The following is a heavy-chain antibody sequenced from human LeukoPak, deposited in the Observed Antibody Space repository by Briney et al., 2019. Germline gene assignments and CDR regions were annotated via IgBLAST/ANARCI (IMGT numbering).Heavy chain of an antibody. V-gene: IGHV1-2*02. Sequence: ASVTVSCKASGYTFTVYYMHWVRQAPGQGLEWMGWINPNSGGTNYAQKFQGRVTMTRDTSISTAYMELSRLRSDDTAVYYCARARSRLQFNWFDPWGQGTLVTVSS. D-gene: IGHD4-11*01. CDR3: ARARSRLQFNWFDP. CDR1: GYTFTVYY. CDR2: INPNSGGT. J-gene: IGHJ5*02.